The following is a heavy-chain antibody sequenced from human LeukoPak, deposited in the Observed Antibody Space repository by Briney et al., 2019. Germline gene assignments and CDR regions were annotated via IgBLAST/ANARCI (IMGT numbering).Heavy chain of an antibody. CDR1: GFTFSNYA. CDR3: AKHLRTSVWFFDS. J-gene: IGHJ4*02. D-gene: IGHD6-19*01. Sequence: GGSLRLSYAASGFTFSNYALSWVRQAPGKGLEWVSLISFSSLTTEYADSVKGRFTISRDNSKNTFFLQMNSLNADDTAVYYCAKHLRTSVWFFDSWGQGTLVTVSS. V-gene: IGHV3-23*01. CDR2: ISFSSLTT.